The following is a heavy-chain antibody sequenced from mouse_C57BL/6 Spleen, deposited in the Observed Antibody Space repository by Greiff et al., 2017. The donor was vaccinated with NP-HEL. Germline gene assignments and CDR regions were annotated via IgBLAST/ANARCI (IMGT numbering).Heavy chain of an antibody. CDR3: ARGVYYYPYFDY. Sequence: VQLQQPGAELVRPGTSVKLSCKASGYTFTSYWMHWVKQRPGQGLEWIGVIDPSDSYTNYNQKFKGKATLTVDTSSSTAYMQLSSLTSEDSAVYYCARGVYYYPYFDYWGQGTTLTVSS. J-gene: IGHJ2*01. CDR2: IDPSDSYT. CDR1: GYTFTSYW. D-gene: IGHD1-1*01. V-gene: IGHV1-59*01.